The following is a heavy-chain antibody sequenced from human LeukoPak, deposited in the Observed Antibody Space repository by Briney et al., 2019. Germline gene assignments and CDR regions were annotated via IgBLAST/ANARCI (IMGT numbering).Heavy chain of an antibody. V-gene: IGHV3-74*01. J-gene: IGHJ6*02. Sequence: GGSLRLSCAASGFTLSSYWMHWVRQAPGKGLVWVSRINSDESTYAYSVKGRFTISRDNAKNTLYLQMNSLRAEDTAVYYCARDRLDRNYYYGLDVWGQGTTVTVSS. CDR1: GFTLSSYW. CDR3: ARDRLDRNYYYGLDV. D-gene: IGHD2-2*03. CDR2: INSDES.